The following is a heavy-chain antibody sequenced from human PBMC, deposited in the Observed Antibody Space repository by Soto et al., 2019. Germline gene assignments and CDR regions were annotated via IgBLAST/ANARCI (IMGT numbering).Heavy chain of an antibody. CDR3: AKRELDDK. J-gene: IGHJ4*02. V-gene: IGHV3-23*01. Sequence: EVQLLESGGRFVQPGGSLRLSCAAAGFTFRSYGMSWVRQAPGKGLEWISAISDNGGRTDYADSVKGLFTISRDKSKNTLFLQMNTLTAEDTAVYYCAKRELDDKWGQGTVVTVS. D-gene: IGHD3-3*02. CDR1: GFTFRSYG. CDR2: ISDNGGRT.